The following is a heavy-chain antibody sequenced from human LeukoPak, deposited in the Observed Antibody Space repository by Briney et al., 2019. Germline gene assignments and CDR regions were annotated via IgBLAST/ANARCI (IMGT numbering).Heavy chain of an antibody. J-gene: IGHJ4*02. D-gene: IGHD6-13*01. CDR2: ISYDGSNK. V-gene: IGHV3-30*03. CDR1: GFTFSSYG. CDR3: ALSSSWYGGFFDY. Sequence: GGSLRLSCAASGFTFSSYGMHWVRQAPGKGLEWVAVISYDGSNKYYADSVKGRFTISGDNSKNTLYLQMNSLRAEDTAVYYCALSSSWYGGFFDYWGQGTLVTVSS.